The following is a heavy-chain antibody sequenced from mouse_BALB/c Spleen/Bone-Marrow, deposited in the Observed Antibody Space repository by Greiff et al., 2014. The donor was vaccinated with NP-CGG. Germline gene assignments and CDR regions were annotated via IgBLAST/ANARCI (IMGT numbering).Heavy chain of an antibody. CDR1: GYAFSSSW. V-gene: IGHV1-82*01. CDR2: IYPGDGDT. D-gene: IGHD1-1*01. CDR3: ARDYYGSSYDY. Sequence: VQLQQSGPELVKPRASVKISCKASGYAFSSSWMNWVKQRPGQGLEWIGRIYPGDGDTNYNGKFKGKATLTADKSSSTAYMQLSSLTSVDSAVYFCARDYYGSSYDYWGQGTTLTVSS. J-gene: IGHJ2*01.